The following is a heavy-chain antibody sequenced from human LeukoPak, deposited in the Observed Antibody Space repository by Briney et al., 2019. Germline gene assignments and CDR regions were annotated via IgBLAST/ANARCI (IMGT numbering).Heavy chain of an antibody. Sequence: SETLSLTCAVYGGSFSGYYWSWIRQPAGKGLEWIGEINHSGSTNYNPSLKSRVTISVDTSKNQFSLKLSSVTAADTAVYYCARDPKYSSSWPVDYWGQGTLVTVSS. CDR1: GGSFSGYY. D-gene: IGHD6-13*01. J-gene: IGHJ4*02. V-gene: IGHV4-34*01. CDR2: INHSGST. CDR3: ARDPKYSSSWPVDY.